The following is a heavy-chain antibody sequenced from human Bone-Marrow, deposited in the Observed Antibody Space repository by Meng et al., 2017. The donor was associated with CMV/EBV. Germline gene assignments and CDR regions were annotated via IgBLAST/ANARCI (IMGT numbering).Heavy chain of an antibody. CDR3: AREGAYYYDSSGYYSGDAFDI. V-gene: IGHV4-59*01. D-gene: IGHD3-22*01. CDR1: GGSISSYY. CDR2: IYYSGNT. Sequence: SETLSLTCTVSGGSISSYYWSWIRQPPGKGLEWIGYIYYSGNTNYNPSLKSRVTISVDTSKNQFSLKLSSVTAADTAVYYCAREGAYYYDSSGYYSGDAFDIWGQGTMVTVSS. J-gene: IGHJ3*02.